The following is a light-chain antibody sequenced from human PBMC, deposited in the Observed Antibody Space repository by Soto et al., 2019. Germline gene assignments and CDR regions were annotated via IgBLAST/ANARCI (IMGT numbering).Light chain of an antibody. CDR3: RSFTSRFTFV. V-gene: IGLV2-14*01. Sequence: QSVLTQPAAVSGSPGQSIAISCTGTRSDVGAYNYVSWYQQHPGKAPKLMISEVTNRPSGVSDRFSVSKSGNTASLSISGLQAEDEADYYCRSFTSRFTFVFGTGTKLTVL. CDR2: EVT. CDR1: RSDVGAYNY. J-gene: IGLJ1*01.